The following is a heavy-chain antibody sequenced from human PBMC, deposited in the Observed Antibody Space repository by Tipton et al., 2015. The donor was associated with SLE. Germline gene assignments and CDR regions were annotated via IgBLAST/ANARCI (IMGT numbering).Heavy chain of an antibody. J-gene: IGHJ4*02. D-gene: IGHD1-26*01. CDR2: IYYSGST. V-gene: IGHV4-39*07. CDR3: ATARELRGPFDY. CDR1: GGSISSYY. Sequence: TLSLTCTVSGGSISSYYWGWIRQPPGKGLEWIGSIYYSGSTYYNPSLKSRVTISVDTSKNQFSLKLSSVTAADTAVYYCATARELRGPFDYWGQGTLVTVSS.